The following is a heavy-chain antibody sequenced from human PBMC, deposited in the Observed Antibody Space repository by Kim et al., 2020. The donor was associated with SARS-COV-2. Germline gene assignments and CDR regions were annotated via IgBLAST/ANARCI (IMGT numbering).Heavy chain of an antibody. Sequence: GGSLRLSCAASGFTVSSNYISWVRQAPGKGLEWVSVIYSGGSTYYADSVKGRFTISRDNSKNTLYLQMNSLRAEDTAVYYCARDTIRPYCSGGSCYSVYYFDYWGQGTLVTVSS. CDR3: ARDTIRPYCSGGSCYSVYYFDY. D-gene: IGHD2-15*01. V-gene: IGHV3-53*01. J-gene: IGHJ4*02. CDR1: GFTVSSNY. CDR2: IYSGGST.